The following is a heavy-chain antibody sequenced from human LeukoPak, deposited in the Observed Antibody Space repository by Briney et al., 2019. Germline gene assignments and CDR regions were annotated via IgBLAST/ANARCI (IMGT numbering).Heavy chain of an antibody. CDR3: ARDGTGGATAGFDS. J-gene: IGHJ4*02. CDR1: GYTFTSYG. Sequence: ASVKVSCKTSGYTFTSYGINWVRQAPGQGLEWMGWISAYNGDTTYARKLQGRVTMTTDTSTNTAFMELKSLTSYDTAVYYCARDGTGGATAGFDSWGQGTLVTVSS. CDR2: ISAYNGDT. D-gene: IGHD5-24*01. V-gene: IGHV1-18*01.